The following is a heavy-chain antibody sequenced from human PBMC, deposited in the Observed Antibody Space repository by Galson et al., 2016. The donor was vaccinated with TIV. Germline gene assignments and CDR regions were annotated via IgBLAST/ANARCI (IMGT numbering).Heavy chain of an antibody. Sequence: PALVKPTQTLTLTCTFSGFSLSTPGVGVGWIRQPPGEALEWLALIYWDDDKRYSPSLKSRLTITKDTSKNQVALTMTNMDPVDTDTYYCAHRALPVFGLFIKTGHGIEPWGQGTLVTVSS. V-gene: IGHV2-5*02. J-gene: IGHJ5*02. CDR1: GFSLSTPGVG. CDR3: AHRALPVFGLFIKTGHGIEP. D-gene: IGHD3/OR15-3a*01. CDR2: IYWDDDK.